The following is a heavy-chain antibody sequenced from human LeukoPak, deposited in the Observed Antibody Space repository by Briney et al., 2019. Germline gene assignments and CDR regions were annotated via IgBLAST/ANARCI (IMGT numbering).Heavy chain of an antibody. CDR3: AGTWSLYDAFDI. Sequence: PGGSLRLSCAAFGFTFSSYSMNWVRQAPGKGLEWVSSISSSSSYIYYADSVKGRFTISRDNAKNSLYLQMNSLRAEDTAVYYCAGTWSLYDAFDIWGQGTMVTVSS. CDR2: ISSSSSYI. V-gene: IGHV3-21*01. J-gene: IGHJ3*02. CDR1: GFTFSSYS. D-gene: IGHD6-13*01.